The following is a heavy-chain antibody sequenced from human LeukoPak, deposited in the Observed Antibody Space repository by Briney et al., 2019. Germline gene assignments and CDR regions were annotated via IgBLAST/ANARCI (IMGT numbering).Heavy chain of an antibody. CDR1: GDSISSGPYY. Sequence: SETLSLTCTVSGDSISSGPYYWGWIRQPPGKGLEWIGNIYYGENTYYNPSLKSRVTISVDTSKNQFSLKLSSVTAADTAVYYCARGYSYGTYYFDYWGQGTLVTVSS. J-gene: IGHJ4*02. D-gene: IGHD5-18*01. CDR2: IYYGENT. V-gene: IGHV4-39*07. CDR3: ARGYSYGTYYFDY.